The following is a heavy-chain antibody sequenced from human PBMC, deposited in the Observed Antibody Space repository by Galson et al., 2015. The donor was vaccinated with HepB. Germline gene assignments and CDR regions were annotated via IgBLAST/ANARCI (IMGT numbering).Heavy chain of an antibody. CDR3: AKDRGQVKTSTGGFYYYYYYGLDV. CDR2: ISGSGGST. J-gene: IGHJ6*02. V-gene: IGHV3-23*01. D-gene: IGHD4-11*01. Sequence: SLRLSCAASGFTFSSSVMSWVRQAPGKGLEWVSAISGSGGSTYYADSVKRFTISRDNSRNTLYLQLISLRAEDTAVYYCAKDRGQVKTSTGGFYYYYYYGLDVWGQGTTVTVSS. CDR1: GFTFSSSV.